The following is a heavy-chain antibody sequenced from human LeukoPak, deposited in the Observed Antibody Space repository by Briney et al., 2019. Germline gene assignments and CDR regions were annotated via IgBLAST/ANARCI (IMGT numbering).Heavy chain of an antibody. Sequence: GGSLRLSCAASGFTFSSYGMHWVRQAPGKGLEWVAFIRYDGSNKYYADSVKGRFTISRDNSKNSLFLQMNSLRAEDTAVYYCARDHYGSGTLASGAFDYWGQGTLVAVSS. CDR1: GFTFSSYG. CDR3: ARDHYGSGTLASGAFDY. J-gene: IGHJ4*02. CDR2: IRYDGSNK. V-gene: IGHV3-30*02. D-gene: IGHD3-10*01.